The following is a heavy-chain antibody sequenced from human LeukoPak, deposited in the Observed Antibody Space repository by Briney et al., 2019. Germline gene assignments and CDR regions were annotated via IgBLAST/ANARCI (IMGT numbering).Heavy chain of an antibody. CDR2: IYYSGST. CDR1: GASISSYY. J-gene: IGHJ5*01. Sequence: PSETLSLTCTVSGASISSYYWSWIRQPPGKGLEWIGYIYYSGSTNYNPSLKSRVTISVDTSKNQFSLKLSSVTAADTAVYYCASRRYSSGWYVFWGQGTLVTVSS. CDR3: ASRRYSSGWYVF. V-gene: IGHV4-59*01. D-gene: IGHD6-19*01.